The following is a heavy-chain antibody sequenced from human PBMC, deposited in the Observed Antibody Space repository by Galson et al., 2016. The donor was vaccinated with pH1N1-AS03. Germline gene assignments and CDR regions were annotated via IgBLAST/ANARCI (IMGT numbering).Heavy chain of an antibody. J-gene: IGHJ4*02. CDR1: GFTFDEYA. CDR2: ISWNRGNI. D-gene: IGHD3-22*01. Sequence: SLRLSCAASGFTFDEYAMHWVRHAPGKGLEWVSGISWNRGNIGYADSVKGRFTISRDNAKNSLYLKMNSLRAEDTAVYYCASSKLDSSGYYYLDHWGQGTLITVSS. V-gene: IGHV3-9*01. CDR3: ASSKLDSSGYYYLDH.